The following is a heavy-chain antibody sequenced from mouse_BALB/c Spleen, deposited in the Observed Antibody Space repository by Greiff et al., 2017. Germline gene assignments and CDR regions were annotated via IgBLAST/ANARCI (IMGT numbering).Heavy chain of an antibody. CDR1: GFTFSSYG. J-gene: IGHJ1*01. D-gene: IGHD1-1*01. CDR2: ISSGGSYT. Sequence: EVMLVESGGDLVKPGGSLKLSCAASGFTFSSYGMSWVRQTPDKRLEWVATISSGGSYTYYPDSVKGRFTISRDNAKNTLYLQMSSLKSEDTAMYYCARQDYYYGSRWYFDVWGAGTTVTVSS. CDR3: ARQDYYYGSRWYFDV. V-gene: IGHV5-6*01.